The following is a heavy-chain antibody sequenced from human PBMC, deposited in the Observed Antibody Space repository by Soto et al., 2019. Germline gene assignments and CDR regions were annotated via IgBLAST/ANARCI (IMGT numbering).Heavy chain of an antibody. D-gene: IGHD6-19*01. Sequence: SLRLSFVAPGFTFNDFAMHWVRQAPGKGLEWVSGIPWNSGTLDYADSVRCRFSISRDNAKNSLYLQMNSLRGEDTALYYCARHSGYHYYGMDVWGQGTTVTVSS. J-gene: IGHJ6*02. V-gene: IGHV3-9*01. CDR3: ARHSGYHYYGMDV. CDR1: GFTFNDFA. CDR2: IPWNSGTL.